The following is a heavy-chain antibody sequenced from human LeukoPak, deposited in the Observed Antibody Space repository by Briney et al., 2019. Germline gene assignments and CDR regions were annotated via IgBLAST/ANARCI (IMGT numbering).Heavy chain of an antibody. CDR2: IYYSGST. D-gene: IGHD6-19*01. CDR3: ARGSSGWYVPVDP. V-gene: IGHV4-39*07. CDR1: GGSISSSSYY. Sequence: SETLSLTCTVSGGSISSSSYYWGWIRQPPGKGLEWIGSIYYSGSTYYNPSLKSRLTISVDTSKNQFSLKLSSVTAADTAVYYCARGSSGWYVPVDPWGQGTLVTVSS. J-gene: IGHJ5*02.